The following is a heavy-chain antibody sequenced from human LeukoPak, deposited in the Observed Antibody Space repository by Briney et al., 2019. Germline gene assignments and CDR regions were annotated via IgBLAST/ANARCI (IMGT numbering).Heavy chain of an antibody. Sequence: GGSLRLSCAASGFTFTSYWMHWVRQAPGKGLVWVSRINSDGSSTTYADSVKGLFTISRDNAKNTLYLQINSLGPEDRAGYYCARDLANRADWGQGTLVTVSS. V-gene: IGHV3-74*01. J-gene: IGHJ4*02. D-gene: IGHD3-16*02. CDR1: GFTFTSYW. CDR3: ARDLANRAD. CDR2: INSDGSST.